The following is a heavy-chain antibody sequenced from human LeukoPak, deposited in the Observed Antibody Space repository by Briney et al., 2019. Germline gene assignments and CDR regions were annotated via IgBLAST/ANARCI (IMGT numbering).Heavy chain of an antibody. CDR3: AKRWGNYHFDF. Sequence: GGSLRLSCAASGFTFSGYAMTWVRQAPGKGLEWVSAISSSGGSTYYADSVKGRFTVSRDNSKNTLYLQMNSLRAEDTAVYYCAKRWGNYHFDFWGQGTLVTVSS. CDR1: GFTFSGYA. J-gene: IGHJ4*02. CDR2: ISSSGGST. D-gene: IGHD1-7*01. V-gene: IGHV3-23*01.